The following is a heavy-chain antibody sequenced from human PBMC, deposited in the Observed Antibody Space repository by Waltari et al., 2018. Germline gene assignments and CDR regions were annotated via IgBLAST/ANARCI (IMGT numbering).Heavy chain of an antibody. Sequence: QVQLQESGPGLVKPSETLSLTCTVSGYSISSGYYWGWIRQPPGQGLEWIGSIYHSGGTYYNPALTSRVTISVDTSKNQFSLKLSSVTAADTAVYYCARDWGYTHLGWFDPWGQGTLVTVSS. D-gene: IGHD3-16*01. J-gene: IGHJ5*02. V-gene: IGHV4-38-2*02. CDR3: ARDWGYTHLGWFDP. CDR1: GYSISSGYY. CDR2: IYHSGGT.